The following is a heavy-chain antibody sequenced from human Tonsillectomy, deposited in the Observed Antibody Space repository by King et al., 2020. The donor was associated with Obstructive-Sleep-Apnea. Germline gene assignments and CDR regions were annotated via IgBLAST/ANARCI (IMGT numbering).Heavy chain of an antibody. J-gene: IGHJ6*01. Sequence: VQLVESGGGLVRPGGSLKLACAASAFDFSSYSMTWVRQAPGKGLEWVSSITSPGRAIYYSDSVRGRFTISRDTAKSSLFLHMNRLRTEDSAVYYCARLPRHSDGNDRHGMDVWGHGTTVIVSS. V-gene: IGHV3-21*06. CDR3: ARLPRHSDGNDRHGMDV. CDR2: ITSPGRAI. CDR1: AFDFSSYS. D-gene: IGHD1-1*01.